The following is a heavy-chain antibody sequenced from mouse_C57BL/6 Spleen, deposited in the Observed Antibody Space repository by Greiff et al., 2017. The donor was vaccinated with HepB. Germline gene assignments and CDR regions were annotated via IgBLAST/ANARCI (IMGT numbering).Heavy chain of an antibody. Sequence: QVQLQQSGAELVKPGASVKMSCKASGYTFTSYWITWVKQRPGQGLEWIGDIYPGSGSTNYNEKFKSKATLTVDTSSSTAYMQLSSLTSEDSAVYYCAREEVYDGYYVFDYWGQGTTLTVSS. V-gene: IGHV1-55*01. CDR2: IYPGSGST. CDR3: AREEVYDGYYVFDY. J-gene: IGHJ2*01. D-gene: IGHD2-3*01. CDR1: GYTFTSYW.